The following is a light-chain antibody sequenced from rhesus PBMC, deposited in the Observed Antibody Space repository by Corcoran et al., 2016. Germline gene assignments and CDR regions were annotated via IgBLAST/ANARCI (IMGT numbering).Light chain of an antibody. V-gene: IGKV1-32*01. CDR3: QKFGSLPLS. Sequence: DIQMTQSPSSLSASVGDRVTITCRASQGISDYLNWYQQKPGKAPKLLFYYANRLEDGVPSRFSGSGSGTDFTLTISSLQPEDFATYYYQKFGSLPLSFGGWTKVEIK. CDR1: QGISDY. J-gene: IGKJ4*01. CDR2: YAN.